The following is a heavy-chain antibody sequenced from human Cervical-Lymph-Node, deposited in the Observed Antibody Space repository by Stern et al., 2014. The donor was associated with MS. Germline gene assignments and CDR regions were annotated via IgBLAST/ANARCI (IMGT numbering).Heavy chain of an antibody. CDR2: IKPSGGRK. D-gene: IGHD6-19*01. Sequence: QVQLVQSGAEVKKPGASVKVSCQASGYSFTSYYMHWVRQAPGQGLEWMGVIKPSGGRKSFAQKFQGRVALTRDTSTSTVYMELSSLRSEDTAVYYCARVPTEGIAVASIDYWGQGTLVTVSS. J-gene: IGHJ4*02. CDR3: ARVPTEGIAVASIDY. V-gene: IGHV1-46*01. CDR1: GYSFTSYY.